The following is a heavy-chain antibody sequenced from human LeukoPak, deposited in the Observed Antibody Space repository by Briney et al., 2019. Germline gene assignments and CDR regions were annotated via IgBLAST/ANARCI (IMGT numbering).Heavy chain of an antibody. CDR3: AKTVSGSHSYQGGDY. J-gene: IGHJ4*02. Sequence: NPGGSLRLSCGASEFAFSDFYMTWIRQAPGKGLEWVSYISSSSSHTNYADSVKGRFTISRDNSKNTLYLQMNSLRAEDTAVYFCAKTVSGSHSYQGGDYWGQGTLVTVST. CDR2: ISSSSSHT. V-gene: IGHV3-11*03. D-gene: IGHD3-16*02. CDR1: EFAFSDFY.